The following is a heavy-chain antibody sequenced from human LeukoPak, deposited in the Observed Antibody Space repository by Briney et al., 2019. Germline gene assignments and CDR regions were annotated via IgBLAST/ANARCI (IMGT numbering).Heavy chain of an antibody. CDR3: AKALVVAVDASRAFDN. CDR2: ISGRAAST. D-gene: IGHD2-15*01. V-gene: IGHV3-23*01. J-gene: IGHJ4*02. Sequence: GGSLRLSCAASGFTFSSYAMTWVRQAPGKGLEWVSGISGRAASTYYADSVKGRFTISRDNSKNMLYLHMNSLKGEDTAIYYCAKALVVAVDASRAFDNWCQGTLVTVSS. CDR1: GFTFSSYA.